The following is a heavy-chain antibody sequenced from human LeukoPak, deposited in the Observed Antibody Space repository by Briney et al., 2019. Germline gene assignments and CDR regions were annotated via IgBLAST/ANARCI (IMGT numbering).Heavy chain of an antibody. D-gene: IGHD4-23*01. CDR2: IYYSGNT. CDR3: ARGLYGDNFHYDS. Sequence: SETLSLTCIVSGGSLSSSNYYWGWIRQPPGRGLEWIGSIYYSGNTYYNPSLKSRVTISVDTSKNQFSLKLSSVTAADTAVYYCARGLYGDNFHYDSWGQGTLVTVSS. J-gene: IGHJ4*02. CDR1: GGSLSSSNYY. V-gene: IGHV4-39*01.